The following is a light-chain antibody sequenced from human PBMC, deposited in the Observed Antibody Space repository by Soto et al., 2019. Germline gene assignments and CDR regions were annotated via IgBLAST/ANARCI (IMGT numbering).Light chain of an antibody. CDR3: QQRSNWPIT. Sequence: EIVLTQSPAPLSFSPGERATLSCRASQSVSSYLAWYQQKPGQAPRLLIYDASNRATGIPARFSGSGSGTDFTLTISSLEPEDFAVYYCQQRSNWPITFGQGTRLEIK. CDR1: QSVSSY. CDR2: DAS. J-gene: IGKJ5*01. V-gene: IGKV3-11*01.